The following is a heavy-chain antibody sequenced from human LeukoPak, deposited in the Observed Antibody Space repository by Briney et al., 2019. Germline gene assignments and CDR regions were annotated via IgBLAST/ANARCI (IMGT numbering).Heavy chain of an antibody. D-gene: IGHD3-10*01. CDR1: GYTFTSYG. CDR3: ARAVLLWFGESQNYGMDV. V-gene: IGHV1-18*04. J-gene: IGHJ6*04. CDR2: ISAYNGNT. Sequence: ASVKVSCKASGYTFTSYGISWVPQAPGQRLEWRGWISAYNGNTNYAQKLQGRVTMTTGTSKRTAYMELRGLRSDDTAVYYCARAVLLWFGESQNYGMDVWGKGTTVTVSS.